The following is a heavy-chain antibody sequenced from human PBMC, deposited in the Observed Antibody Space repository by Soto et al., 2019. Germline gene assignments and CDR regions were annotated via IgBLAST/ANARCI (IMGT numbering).Heavy chain of an antibody. CDR1: GFTFSSYA. J-gene: IGHJ6*03. V-gene: IGHV3-23*01. CDR2: ISGSGGST. Sequence: GGSLRLSCAASGFTFSSYAMSWVLQAPWKGLEWVSAISGSGGSTYYADSVKGRFTISRDNSKNTLYLQMNSLRAEDTAVYYCAKGPGYCTNGVCYTSYYYYYMDVWGKGTTVTVSS. CDR3: AKGPGYCTNGVCYTSYYYYYMDV. D-gene: IGHD2-8*01.